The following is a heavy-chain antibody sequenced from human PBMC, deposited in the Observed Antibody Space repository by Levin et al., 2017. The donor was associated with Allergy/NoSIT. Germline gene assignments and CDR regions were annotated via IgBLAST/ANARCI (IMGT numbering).Heavy chain of an antibody. D-gene: IGHD3-22*01. CDR2: IYYSGST. Sequence: SETLSLTCTVSGGSISSGDYYWSWIRQPPGKGLEWIGYIYYSGSTYYNPSLKSRVTISVDTSENQFSLKLSSVTAADTAVYYCARDTSGYWSLDYWGQGTLVTVSS. CDR3: ARDTSGYWSLDY. CDR1: GGSISSGDYY. V-gene: IGHV4-30-4*01. J-gene: IGHJ4*02.